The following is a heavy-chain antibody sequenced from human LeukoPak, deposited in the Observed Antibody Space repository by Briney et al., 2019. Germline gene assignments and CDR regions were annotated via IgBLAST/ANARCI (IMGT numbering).Heavy chain of an antibody. CDR3: ARDLGTRYCSGDSCYYYYMYV. V-gene: IGHV1-69*01. Sequence: SVQVSCKASGGTFSSYAISWVRQAPGQGLEWMGGIIPIFGTANYAQKFQGRVTITADESTSTAYMELSSLRSEDTAVYYCARDLGTRYCSGDSCYYYYMYVWDKGTTVTVSS. CDR1: GGTFSSYA. CDR2: IIPIFGTA. D-gene: IGHD2-15*01. J-gene: IGHJ6*03.